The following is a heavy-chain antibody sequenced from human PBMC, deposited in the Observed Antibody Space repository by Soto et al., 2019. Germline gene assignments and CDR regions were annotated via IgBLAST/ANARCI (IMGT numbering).Heavy chain of an antibody. CDR3: ARTLAYYDFWSGYYHYYYYGMDV. D-gene: IGHD3-3*01. J-gene: IGHJ6*02. Sequence: TLSLTCAISGDSVSSNSAAWNWIRQSPSRGLEWLGRTYYRSKWYNDYAVSVKSRITINPDTSKNQFSLQLNSVTPEDTAVYYCARTLAYYDFWSGYYHYYYYGMDVWGQGTTVTVSS. V-gene: IGHV6-1*01. CDR1: GDSVSSNSAA. CDR2: TYYRSKWYN.